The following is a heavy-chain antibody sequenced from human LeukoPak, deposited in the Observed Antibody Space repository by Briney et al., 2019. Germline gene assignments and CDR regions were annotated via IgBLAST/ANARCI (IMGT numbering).Heavy chain of an antibody. CDR1: GFTFGKYW. CDR3: ARRDGYDY. V-gene: IGHV3-53*01. J-gene: IGHJ4*02. CDR2: IYSGGST. D-gene: IGHD5-24*01. Sequence: GGSLRLSCVASGFTFGKYWMSWVRQAPGKGLEWVSVIYSGGSTYYADSVKGRFTISRDNSKNTLYLQMNSLRAEDTAVYYCARRDGYDYWGQGTLVTVSS.